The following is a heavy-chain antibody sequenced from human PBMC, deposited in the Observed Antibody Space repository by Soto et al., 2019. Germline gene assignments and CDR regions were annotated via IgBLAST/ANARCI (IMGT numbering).Heavy chain of an antibody. J-gene: IGHJ4*02. Sequence: EVQLVESGGGLVKPGGSLRLSCAASGFTFSSYSMNWVRQAPGKGLDWVSSISSSSSYIYYADSVKGRFTISRDNAKNSMYLQMNILRAEDTAVYYCARDLEAGTNIVLDYWGQGTLVTVSS. D-gene: IGHD2-8*01. CDR2: ISSSSSYI. CDR1: GFTFSSYS. CDR3: ARDLEAGTNIVLDY. V-gene: IGHV3-21*01.